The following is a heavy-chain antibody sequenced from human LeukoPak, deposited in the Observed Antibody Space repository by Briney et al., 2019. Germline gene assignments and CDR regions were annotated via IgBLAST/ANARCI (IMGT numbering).Heavy chain of an antibody. CDR3: AKDSYGGYNDFGIDS. Sequence: GGSLRLSCAASGFTFFTYSMHWVRQAPGKGLEWLAVSSFDENNKYYADSVRGRFTISRDNSKNTVYLQMDSLRPEDTAIYYCAKDSYGGYNDFGIDSWGQGTLVSVSS. V-gene: IGHV3-30*18. CDR1: GFTFFTYS. D-gene: IGHD5-12*01. CDR2: SSFDENNK. J-gene: IGHJ4*02.